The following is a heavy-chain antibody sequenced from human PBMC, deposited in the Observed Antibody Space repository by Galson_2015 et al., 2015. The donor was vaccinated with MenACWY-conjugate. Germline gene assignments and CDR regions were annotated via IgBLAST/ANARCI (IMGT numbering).Heavy chain of an antibody. J-gene: IGHJ4*02. Sequence: SETLSLTCTVSGGSIGSYYWSWIRQPPGKGLEWIGYISYSGSTNYNPSLSSRVTISVDTSKNQFSLTLRSATAADTAMYYCAGLNGGNWGQGTPVSVSS. CDR1: GGSIGSYY. CDR2: ISYSGST. CDR3: AGLNGGN. D-gene: IGHD3-10*01. V-gene: IGHV4-59*01.